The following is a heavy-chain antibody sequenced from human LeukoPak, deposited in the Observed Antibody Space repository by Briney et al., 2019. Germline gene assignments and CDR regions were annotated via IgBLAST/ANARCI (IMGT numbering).Heavy chain of an antibody. Sequence: PSETLSLTCTVSGGSISSYYWSWIRQPPGKGLQWIGYIYYSGSTNYNPSLKSRVTISVDTSKNQFSLKLSSVTAADTAVYYCARDYSYYDTPFGNRALDIWGQGTMVTVSS. CDR1: GGSISSYY. CDR3: ARDYSYYDTPFGNRALDI. D-gene: IGHD3-22*01. CDR2: IYYSGST. J-gene: IGHJ3*02. V-gene: IGHV4-59*01.